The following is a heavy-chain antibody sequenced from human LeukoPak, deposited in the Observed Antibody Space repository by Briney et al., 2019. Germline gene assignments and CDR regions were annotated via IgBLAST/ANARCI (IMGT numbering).Heavy chain of an antibody. CDR3: ARHMNYHDSSGFCFDV. V-gene: IGHV3-21*04. Sequence: GGSLRLSCAASGFTFSSYSMNWVRQAPGKGLEWVSSISSTSSYIYYADSVKGRFTISRDNAKNSLYLQMDSLRVEDTAVYYCARHMNYHDSSGFCFDVWGQGTMVTVSS. J-gene: IGHJ3*01. CDR1: GFTFSSYS. CDR2: ISSTSSYI. D-gene: IGHD3-22*01.